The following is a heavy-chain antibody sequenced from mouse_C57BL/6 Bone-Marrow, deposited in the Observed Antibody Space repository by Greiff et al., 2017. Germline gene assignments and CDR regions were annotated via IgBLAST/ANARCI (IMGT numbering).Heavy chain of an antibody. V-gene: IGHV1-85*01. CDR2: IYPRDGST. CDR3: ARDYGSSYWYFDV. D-gene: IGHD1-1*01. J-gene: IGHJ1*03. CDR1: GYTFTSYD. Sequence: VQLQQSGPELVKPGASVKLFCKASGYTFTSYDINWVKQRPGQGLEWIGWIYPRDGSTKYNEKFKGKATLTVDTSSSTAYMELHSLTSEDSAVYFCARDYGSSYWYFDVWGTGTTVTVSS.